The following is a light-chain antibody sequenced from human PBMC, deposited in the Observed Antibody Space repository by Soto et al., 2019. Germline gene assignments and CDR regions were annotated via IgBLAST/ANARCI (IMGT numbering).Light chain of an antibody. J-gene: IGKJ3*01. CDR1: QDIRKY. V-gene: IGKV1-33*01. Sequence: DIQMTQYPSSLSAYLGDRVTITCQASQDIRKYLSWYQQKPGRAPKLLIYGASNLETGVPSRFSGSGYGTDFTFTISSLQPEDIATYYCQHYDNLPPFTFGPGTKVAIK. CDR3: QHYDNLPPFT. CDR2: GAS.